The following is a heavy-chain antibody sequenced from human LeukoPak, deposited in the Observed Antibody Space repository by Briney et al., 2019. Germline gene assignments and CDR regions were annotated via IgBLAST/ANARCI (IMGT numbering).Heavy chain of an antibody. D-gene: IGHD4-17*01. Sequence: SETLSLTCTVSGGSISSYYWSWIRQPPGKGLEWIGYIYYSGSTNYNPSLKSRVTISVDTSKNQFSLKLSSVTAADTAVYYCARHEYGDFHFDYWGQGTLVTVSS. CDR2: IYYSGST. CDR1: GGSISSYY. J-gene: IGHJ4*02. CDR3: ARHEYGDFHFDY. V-gene: IGHV4-59*08.